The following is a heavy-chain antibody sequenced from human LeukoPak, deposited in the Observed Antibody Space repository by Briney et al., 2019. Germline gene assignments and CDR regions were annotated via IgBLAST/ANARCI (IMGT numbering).Heavy chain of an antibody. CDR1: GGSFSGYY. V-gene: IGHV4-34*01. CDR3: AIQSSSWFLWDY. D-gene: IGHD6-13*01. J-gene: IGHJ4*02. CDR2: INHSGST. Sequence: SETLSLTCAVYGGSFSGYYWSWLRQPPGKGLEWIGEINHSGSTNYNPSLKSRVTISVDTSKNQFSLKLSSVTAADTAVYCCAIQSSSWFLWDYWGQGTLVTVSS.